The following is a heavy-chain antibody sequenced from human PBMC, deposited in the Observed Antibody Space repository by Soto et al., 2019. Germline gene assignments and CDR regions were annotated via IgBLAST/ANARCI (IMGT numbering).Heavy chain of an antibody. CDR1: GGSISSGGYY. Sequence: QVQLQESGPGLVKPSQTPSLTCTVSGGSISSGGYYWSWIRQHPGKGLEWIGYIYYSGSTYYNPSLKSRVTISVDTSKNQFSLKLSSVTAADTAVHYCASSNCSGGSCYQDLDYWGQGTLVTVSS. D-gene: IGHD2-15*01. J-gene: IGHJ4*02. V-gene: IGHV4-31*03. CDR2: IYYSGST. CDR3: ASSNCSGGSCYQDLDY.